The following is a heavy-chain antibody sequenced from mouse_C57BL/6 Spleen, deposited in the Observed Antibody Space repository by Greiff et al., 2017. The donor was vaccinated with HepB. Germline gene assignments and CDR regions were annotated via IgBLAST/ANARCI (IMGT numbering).Heavy chain of an antibody. J-gene: IGHJ1*03. CDR1: GYTFTSYW. CDR2: IHPNSGST. D-gene: IGHD1-1*01. Sequence: QVHVKQPGAELVKPGASVKLSCKASGYTFTSYWMHWVKQRPGQGLEWIGMIHPNSGSTNYNEKFKSKATLTVDKSSSTAYMQLSSLTSEDSAVYYCARGASSSYWYFDVWGTGTTVTVSS. CDR3: ARGASSSYWYFDV. V-gene: IGHV1-64*01.